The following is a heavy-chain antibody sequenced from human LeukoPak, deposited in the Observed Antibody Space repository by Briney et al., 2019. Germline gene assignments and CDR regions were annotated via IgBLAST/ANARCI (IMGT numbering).Heavy chain of an antibody. CDR2: INHSGST. Sequence: SETLSLTCAVYGGSFSGYYWSWIRQPPGKGLEWIGEINHSGSTNYNPSLKSRVTISVDTSKNQFSLKLSSVTAADTAVYYCARVLNYYDSSGYYYWGQGTLVTVSS. V-gene: IGHV4-34*01. CDR1: GGSFSGYY. D-gene: IGHD3-22*01. CDR3: ARVLNYYDSSGYYY. J-gene: IGHJ4*02.